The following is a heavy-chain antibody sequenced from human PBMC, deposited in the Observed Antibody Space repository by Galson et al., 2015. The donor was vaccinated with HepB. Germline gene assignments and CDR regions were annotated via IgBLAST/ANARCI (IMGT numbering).Heavy chain of an antibody. Sequence: QSGAEVKKPGASVKVSCKASGYTFTSYGISWVRQAPGQGLEWVGWISAYNGNTNYAQKLQGRVTMTTDTSTSTAYMELRSLRSDDTAVYYCARVVYSYGPSGSGWYFDLWGRGTLVTVSS. V-gene: IGHV1-18*01. D-gene: IGHD5-18*01. J-gene: IGHJ2*01. CDR2: ISAYNGNT. CDR1: GYTFTSYG. CDR3: ARVVYSYGPSGSGWYFDL.